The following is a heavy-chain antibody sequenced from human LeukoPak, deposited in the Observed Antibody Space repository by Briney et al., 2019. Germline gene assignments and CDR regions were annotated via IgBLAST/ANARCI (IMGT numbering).Heavy chain of an antibody. CDR2: ISWNSGSI. CDR3: AKANYDSSGNDY. Sequence: GRSLRLSCAASGFTFDDYAMHWVRQAPGKGLEWVSGISWNSGSIGYADSVKGRSTISRDNAKNSLYLQMNSLRAEDTALYYCAKANYDSSGNDYWGQGTLVTVSS. J-gene: IGHJ4*02. CDR1: GFTFDDYA. D-gene: IGHD3-22*01. V-gene: IGHV3-9*01.